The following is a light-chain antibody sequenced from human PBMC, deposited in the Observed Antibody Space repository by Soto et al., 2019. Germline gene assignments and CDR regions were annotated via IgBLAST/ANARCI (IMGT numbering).Light chain of an antibody. V-gene: IGKV3D-20*02. CDR2: GAS. Sequence: EIVLTQSPGTLSLSPGERATLSCRASQSVSNNYLAWYQQKPGQAPRLLTYGASNRATGIPDRFSGSGSGTDFTLTISSLEPEDFAVYYCQQRSNWLITFGQGTRRRL. CDR3: QQRSNWLIT. J-gene: IGKJ5*01. CDR1: QSVSNNY.